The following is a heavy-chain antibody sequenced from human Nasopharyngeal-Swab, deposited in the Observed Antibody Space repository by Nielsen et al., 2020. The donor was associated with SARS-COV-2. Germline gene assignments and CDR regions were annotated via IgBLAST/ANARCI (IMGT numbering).Heavy chain of an antibody. CDR2: ISSSGSYI. CDR3: ARVEAGGEWELLPYYYYYMDV. Sequence: VRQAPGKGLEWVSSISSSGSYIYYADSVKGRFTISRDNSKNTLYLQMNSLRAEDTAVYYCARVEAGGEWELLPYYYYYMDVWGKGTTVTVSS. V-gene: IGHV3-21*01. J-gene: IGHJ6*03. D-gene: IGHD1-26*01.